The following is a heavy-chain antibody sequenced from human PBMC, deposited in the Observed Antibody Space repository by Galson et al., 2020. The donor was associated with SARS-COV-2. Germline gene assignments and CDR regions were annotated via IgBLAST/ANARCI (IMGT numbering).Heavy chain of an antibody. D-gene: IGHD3-22*01. CDR1: GGSFSGYY. V-gene: IGHV4-34*01. J-gene: IGHJ3*02. CDR2: INHSGST. CDR3: ASLLPPYYYDSSGTFDI. Sequence: SETLSLTCTVSGGSFSGYYWSWIRQPPGKGLEWIGEINHSGSTNYNPSLKSRVTISVDTSKNQFSLKLSSVTAADTAVYYCASLLPPYYYDSSGTFDIWGQGTMVTVSS.